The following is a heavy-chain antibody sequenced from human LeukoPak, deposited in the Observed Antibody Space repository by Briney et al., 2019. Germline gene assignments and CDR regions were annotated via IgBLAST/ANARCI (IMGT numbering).Heavy chain of an antibody. V-gene: IGHV1-2*02. CDR3: GRGITMVRGVIGGGNYYGMDV. CDR1: GYTFTGYY. J-gene: IGHJ6*02. CDR2: INPNSGGT. D-gene: IGHD3-10*01. Sequence: GASVKVSCKASGYTFTGYYMHWVRQAPGQGLEWMGWINPNSGGTNYAQKLQGRVTMTRDTSISTAYMELSRLRSDDTAVYYCGRGITMVRGVIGGGNYYGMDVWGQGTTVTVSS.